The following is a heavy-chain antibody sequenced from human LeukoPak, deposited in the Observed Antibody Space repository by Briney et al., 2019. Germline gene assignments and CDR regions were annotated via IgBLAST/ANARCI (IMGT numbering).Heavy chain of an antibody. J-gene: IGHJ5*02. CDR2: IYYSVST. CDR1: GGSISSYY. Sequence: PSETLSLTCTVSGGSISSYYWSWIRQPPGKGLEWIGYIYYSVSTNYNPSLKSRVTISGDTSKNQFSLKLSSVTAADTAIYYCAREAGTWFDPWGQGTLVTVSS. CDR3: AREAGTWFDP. D-gene: IGHD6-13*01. V-gene: IGHV4-59*01.